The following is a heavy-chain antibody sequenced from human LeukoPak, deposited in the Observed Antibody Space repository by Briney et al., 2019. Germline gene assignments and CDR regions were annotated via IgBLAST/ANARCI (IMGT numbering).Heavy chain of an antibody. J-gene: IGHJ3*02. Sequence: SETLSLTCAVYGGSFSGYYWSWIRQPPGKGLEWIGEINHSGSTNYNASLKSRVTISVDTSKNLFSLKLSSVTVADTAVYYCAREVAALRSAFDIWGQGTMVTVSS. D-gene: IGHD2-15*01. V-gene: IGHV4-34*01. CDR1: GGSFSGYY. CDR3: AREVAALRSAFDI. CDR2: INHSGST.